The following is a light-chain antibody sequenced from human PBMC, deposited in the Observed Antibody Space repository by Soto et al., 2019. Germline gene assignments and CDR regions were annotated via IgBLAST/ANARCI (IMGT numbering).Light chain of an antibody. CDR1: SSNIGAGYD. Sequence: QSALTQPPSVSGAPGQRVTISCTGSSSNIGAGYDVHWYQQLPGTAPKLLIYGNSNRPSGVPDRFSGSKSGTSASLAITGLQAEDEADYYCQSYDSSLSPLFGGGTQLTVL. CDR2: GNS. J-gene: IGLJ2*01. CDR3: QSYDSSLSPL. V-gene: IGLV1-40*01.